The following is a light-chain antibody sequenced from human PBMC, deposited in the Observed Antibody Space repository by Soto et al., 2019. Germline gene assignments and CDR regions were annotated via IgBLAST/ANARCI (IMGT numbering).Light chain of an antibody. CDR2: AAS. J-gene: IGKJ1*01. Sequence: DLQMTQSPSSLSASVGDRVTLTCPAIQNIIFYLNWYQQKPGKAPKLLIYAASNLQSGVPSRFSGSGSGTDFTLTISSLQPDDFATYYCQHYNSYSEAFGQGTKVDIK. V-gene: IGKV1-39*01. CDR3: QHYNSYSEA. CDR1: QNIIFY.